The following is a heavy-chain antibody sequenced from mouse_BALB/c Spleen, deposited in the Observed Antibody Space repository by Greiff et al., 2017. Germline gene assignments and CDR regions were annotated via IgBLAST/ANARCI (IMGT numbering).Heavy chain of an antibody. CDR1: GYTFTSYW. V-gene: IGHV1-7*01. CDR3: AREVVADY. CDR2: INPSTGYT. J-gene: IGHJ2*01. Sequence: VQLQQSGAELAKPGASVKMSCKASGYTFTSYWMHWVNQRPGQGLEWIGYINPSTGYTEYNQKFKDKAPLTADKSSSTAYMQLSSLTSEDSAVYYCAREVVADYWGEGTTLTVSS. D-gene: IGHD1-1*01.